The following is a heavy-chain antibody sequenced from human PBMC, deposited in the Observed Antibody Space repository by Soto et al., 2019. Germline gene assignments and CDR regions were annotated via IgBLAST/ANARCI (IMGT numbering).Heavy chain of an antibody. D-gene: IGHD4-17*01. Sequence: QDQLVQSGAEVKKPGSSVKVSCKASGGTFSSHTFSWVRQAPGQGLEWMGRIIPALGTATYAQKFQGRVTITADESATTVYMDLNSLRSADTAVYSCARPDFGDYWYFDLWGRGTLVTVSS. CDR1: GGTFSSHT. J-gene: IGHJ2*01. CDR3: ARPDFGDYWYFDL. V-gene: IGHV1-69*08. CDR2: IIPALGTA.